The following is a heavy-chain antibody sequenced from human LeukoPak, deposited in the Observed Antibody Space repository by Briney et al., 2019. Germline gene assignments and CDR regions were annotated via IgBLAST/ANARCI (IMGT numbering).Heavy chain of an antibody. J-gene: IGHJ4*02. CDR2: ISWDGGST. D-gene: IGHD6-6*01. CDR3: AKDLDSSSSPGGFDY. Sequence: PGGSLRLSCAASGFTFDDYAMHWVRQAPGKSLEWVSLISWDGGSTYYADSVKGRFTISRDNSKNSLYLQMNSLRAEDTALYYCAKDLDSSSSPGGFDYWGQGTLVTVSS. CDR1: GFTFDDYA. V-gene: IGHV3-43D*04.